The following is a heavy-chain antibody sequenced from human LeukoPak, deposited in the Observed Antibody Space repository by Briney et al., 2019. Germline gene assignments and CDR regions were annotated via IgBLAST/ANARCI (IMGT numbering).Heavy chain of an antibody. CDR2: IYYSGST. D-gene: IGHD3-16*01. CDR3: ARDRASYDSGAFDI. CDR1: GGPISSYY. V-gene: IGHV4-59*01. Sequence: SETLSLTCTVSGGPISSYYWSWIRQPPGKGLEWIGYIYYSGSTNYNPSLKSRVTISVDTSKNQFSLKLSSVTAADTAVYYCARDRASYDSGAFDIWGQGTMVTVSS. J-gene: IGHJ3*02.